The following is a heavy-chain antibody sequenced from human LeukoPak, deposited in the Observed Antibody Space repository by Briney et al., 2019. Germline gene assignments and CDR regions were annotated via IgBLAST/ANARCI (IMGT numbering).Heavy chain of an antibody. Sequence: NSSETLSLTCTVSGGSISSYYWSWIRQPPGKGLEWIGYIYYSGSTNYNPSLKGRVTISVDTSKNQFSLKLSSVTAADTAVYYCARVWFGEFAGWFDPWGQGTLVTVSS. CDR3: ARVWFGEFAGWFDP. D-gene: IGHD3-10*01. V-gene: IGHV4-59*01. CDR2: IYYSGST. J-gene: IGHJ5*02. CDR1: GGSISSYY.